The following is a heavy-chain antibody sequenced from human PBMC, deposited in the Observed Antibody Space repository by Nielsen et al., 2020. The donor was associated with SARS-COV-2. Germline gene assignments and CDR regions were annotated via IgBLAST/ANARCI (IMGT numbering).Heavy chain of an antibody. CDR3: ARDRAARRYYYYGMDV. D-gene: IGHD6-6*01. Sequence: GSLRLSCTVSGGSVSSGSYYWSWIRQPPGKGLEWIGYIYYSGSTNYNPSLKSRVTISVDTSKNQFSLKLSSVTAADTAVYYCARDRAARRYYYYGMDVWGQGTTVTVSS. V-gene: IGHV4-61*01. J-gene: IGHJ6*02. CDR1: GGSVSSGSYY. CDR2: IYYSGST.